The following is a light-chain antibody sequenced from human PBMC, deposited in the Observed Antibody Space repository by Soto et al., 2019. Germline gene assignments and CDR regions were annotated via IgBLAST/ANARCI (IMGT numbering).Light chain of an antibody. J-gene: IGKJ1*01. CDR2: RAS. V-gene: IGKV3-15*01. Sequence: EIVLTQSSDTLFVFPGEKRTLFCRASQNVGSSVAWYQQKPGQAPRLLIYRASTRATGIPARFSGSGSGTEFTLTISSLQSEDFAVYYCQQYNNWPPTFGQGTKVDIK. CDR1: QNVGSS. CDR3: QQYNNWPPT.